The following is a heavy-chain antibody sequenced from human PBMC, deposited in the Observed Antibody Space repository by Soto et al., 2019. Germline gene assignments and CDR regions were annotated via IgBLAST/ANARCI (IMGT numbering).Heavy chain of an antibody. CDR2: ISYDGSNK. V-gene: IGHV3-30*03. CDR1: GFSFSSYG. J-gene: IGHJ4*02. D-gene: IGHD6-19*01. Sequence: QVQLVESGGGVVQPGRSLRLSCAASGFSFSSYGMQWVRQAPGKGLEWVAVISYDGSNKYYADSVKDRFTISRDNSKKTLYLQMYSLRADDTAVYYCVAGQYFFDYCGQGTLVTVSS. CDR3: VAGQYFFDY.